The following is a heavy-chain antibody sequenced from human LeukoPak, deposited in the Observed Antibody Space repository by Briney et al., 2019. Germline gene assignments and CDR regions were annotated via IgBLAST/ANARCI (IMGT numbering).Heavy chain of an antibody. CDR2: MNPNSGYT. D-gene: IGHD6-19*01. J-gene: IGHJ4*02. Sequence: ASVKVSCKASGYTFTTYDIKWVRQATGQGREGMGWMNPNSGYTGYAQKSQARVTITRTTYISPAYLKLRSLRSEDTAVYYCARVAGSIDYWGQGTLVTVSS. CDR1: GYTFTTYD. V-gene: IGHV1-8*03. CDR3: ARVAGSIDY.